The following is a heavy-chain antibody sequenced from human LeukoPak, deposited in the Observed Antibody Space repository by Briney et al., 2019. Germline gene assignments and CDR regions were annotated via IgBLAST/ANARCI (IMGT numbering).Heavy chain of an antibody. CDR1: GFTFNSYS. V-gene: IGHV3-30*02. J-gene: IGHJ4*02. Sequence: GGCLGLSCAASGFTFNSYSMSWVRQAPGRGLDWVAHIRYDESDKYYADSVKGRFTISRDISKNTVYLQMNSLRVEDTAVYYCAKDFNWAFDYWGQGTLVTVSS. D-gene: IGHD1-1*01. CDR3: AKDFNWAFDY. CDR2: IRYDESDK.